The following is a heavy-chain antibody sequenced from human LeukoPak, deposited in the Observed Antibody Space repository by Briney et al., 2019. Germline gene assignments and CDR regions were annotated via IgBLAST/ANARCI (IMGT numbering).Heavy chain of an antibody. Sequence: GGSLRLSCAASGFTCSSYWMHWVRQAPGKGLVWVSRINSDGSSTSYADSVKGRFTISRDNAKNTLYLQMNSLRAEDTAVYYCARESSSWYETIDYWGQGTLVTVSS. J-gene: IGHJ4*02. D-gene: IGHD6-13*01. CDR1: GFTCSSYW. CDR3: ARESSSWYETIDY. CDR2: INSDGSST. V-gene: IGHV3-74*01.